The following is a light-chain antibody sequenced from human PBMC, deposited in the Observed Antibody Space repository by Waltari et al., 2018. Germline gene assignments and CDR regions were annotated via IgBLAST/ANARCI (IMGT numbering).Light chain of an antibody. CDR3: QQYNNWRT. V-gene: IGKV3-15*01. CDR1: QSIARN. Sequence: LMTQSPPTLSVSPGERATLSCRASQSIARNLAWYQQKPGQAPRLLIYGASTRATDVPDRFSGSGSETEFSLTISSLQSEDFAVYYCQQYNNWRTFGQGTKLEIK. CDR2: GAS. J-gene: IGKJ2*01.